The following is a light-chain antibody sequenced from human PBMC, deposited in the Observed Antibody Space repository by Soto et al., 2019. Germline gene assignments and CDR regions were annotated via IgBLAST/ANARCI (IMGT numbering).Light chain of an antibody. CDR1: QTVKNEY. V-gene: IGKV3-20*01. J-gene: IGKJ4*01. CDR3: QQYGTSPLT. Sequence: ETVLTQSPDTLSLSPGEGATLSCRASQTVKNEYLAWYQQRRGLAPRLLIYGASGRATGIPDRFSGSGSGTDFTLTITRLEPEDFAMYYCQQYGTSPLTFGGGTKVEIK. CDR2: GAS.